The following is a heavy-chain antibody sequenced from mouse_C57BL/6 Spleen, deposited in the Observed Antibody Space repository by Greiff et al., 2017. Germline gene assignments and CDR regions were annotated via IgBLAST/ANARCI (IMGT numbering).Heavy chain of an antibody. Sequence: EVQLQESGEGLVKLGGSLKLSCAASGFTFSSSAMSWVRQTPEKRLEWVAYISSGGDYIYYADTVKGRFTISIDNARNTLYLQMSSLKSEATAMYYCTRAHEGYHYWYLDFWGKGTTVTVSS. V-gene: IGHV5-9-1*02. CDR2: ISSGGDYI. CDR1: GFTFSSSA. CDR3: TRAHEGYHYWYLDF. J-gene: IGHJ1*03. D-gene: IGHD2-3*01.